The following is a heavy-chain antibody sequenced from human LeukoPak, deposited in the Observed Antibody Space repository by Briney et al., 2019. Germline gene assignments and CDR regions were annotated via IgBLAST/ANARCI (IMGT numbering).Heavy chain of an antibody. CDR1: GFTFSSYS. Sequence: GGSLRLSCAASGFTFSSYSMNWVRQAPGKGLEWVSSISSSSSYIYYADSVKGRFTISRDNAKNSLYLQMNSLRAEDTAVYYCARTPQYSSSWYGERFFDYWGQGTLVTVSS. CDR2: ISSSSSYI. J-gene: IGHJ4*02. D-gene: IGHD6-13*01. CDR3: ARTPQYSSSWYGERFFDY. V-gene: IGHV3-21*01.